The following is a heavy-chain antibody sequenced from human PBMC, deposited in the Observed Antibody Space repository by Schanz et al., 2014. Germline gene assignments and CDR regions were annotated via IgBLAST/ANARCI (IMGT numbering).Heavy chain of an antibody. D-gene: IGHD1-20*01. J-gene: IGHJ6*02. CDR1: GFTFSSYA. CDR3: ARPITGTHHNPYYHGMDV. CDR2: ISGSGETT. V-gene: IGHV3-23*01. Sequence: DVQLLESGGGLVQPGGSLRLSCAASGFTFSSYAMSWVRQAPGKGLEWVSAISGSGETTYYADSVKGRFTISRDNSKNALYLQMNSLRAEDTAVYYCARPITGTHHNPYYHGMDVWGQGTTVTVSS.